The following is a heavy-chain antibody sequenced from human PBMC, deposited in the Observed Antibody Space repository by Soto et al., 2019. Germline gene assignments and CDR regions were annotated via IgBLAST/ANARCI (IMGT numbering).Heavy chain of an antibody. CDR3: ARGYCSGTSCHDYFDY. CDR2: INPNSGGT. CDR1: GYTFTGYY. Sequence: ASVKVSCKASGYTFTGYYMHWVRQAPGQGLEWMGWINPNSGGTNYAQKFQGRVTMTRDTSISTAYMELSRLRSDDTAVYYCARGYCSGTSCHDYFDYWGQGTLVTVSA. J-gene: IGHJ4*02. V-gene: IGHV1-2*02. D-gene: IGHD2-2*01.